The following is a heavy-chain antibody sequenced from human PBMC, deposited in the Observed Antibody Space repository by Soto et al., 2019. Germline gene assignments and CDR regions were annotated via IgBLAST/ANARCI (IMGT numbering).Heavy chain of an antibody. CDR1: GFTVISNY. V-gene: IGHV3-53*02. D-gene: IGHD3-22*01. CDR2: IYSDGDT. CDR3: ALRSHDYVSRGYSPPFAY. Sequence: EVQVVETGGGLMQPGGSLRLSCAASGFTVISNYMSWVRQAPGKGLEWVSMIYSDGDTYYADSVKGRFTISRDKYKNTLYLKMNALRTEDPAVYSCALRSHDYVSRGYSPPFAYWGQGTLATVSS. J-gene: IGHJ4*02.